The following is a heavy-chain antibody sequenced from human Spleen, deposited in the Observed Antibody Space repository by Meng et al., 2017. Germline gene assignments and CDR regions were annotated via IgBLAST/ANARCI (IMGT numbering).Heavy chain of an antibody. CDR1: GFTFRSYA. V-gene: IGHV3-64*01. J-gene: IGHJ4*02. CDR3: ARAAMTTSPFDH. CDR2: ISTNGGTT. Sequence: EVQLVESGGGVVQPGGSLRLSCAVSGFTFRSYAMHWVRQAPGKGLEFVSTISTNGGTTYYGNAVKGRFTISRDNSKNMLYLQMGSLTPEDMALYYCARAAMTTSPFDHWGQGTLVTVSS. D-gene: IGHD4-17*01.